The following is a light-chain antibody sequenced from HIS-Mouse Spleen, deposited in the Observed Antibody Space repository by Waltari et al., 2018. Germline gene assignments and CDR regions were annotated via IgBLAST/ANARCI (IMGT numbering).Light chain of an antibody. Sequence: QSALTQPASVSGSPGQSITISCTGTSSDVGGYNYVSWYQHNPGKAPKLMIYDVSNRPSGVSNRFSGSKSGNTASLTISVLQAEDEADYYCSSYTSSSFNVVFGGGTKLTVL. J-gene: IGLJ2*01. CDR1: SSDVGGYNY. V-gene: IGLV2-14*03. CDR3: SSYTSSSFNVV. CDR2: DVS.